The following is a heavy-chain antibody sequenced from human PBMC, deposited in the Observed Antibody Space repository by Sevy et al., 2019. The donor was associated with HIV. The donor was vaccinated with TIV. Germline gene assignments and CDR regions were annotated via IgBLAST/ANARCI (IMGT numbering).Heavy chain of an antibody. V-gene: IGHV4-34*01. J-gene: IGHJ6*04. CDR1: GGSLNDYY. Sequence: SETLSLTCGVSGGSLNDYYWAWVRQSPEKGLEWIGEINHGGTTNYNPPLQSRLAISVDMSKRQFSLKINSVTAADTALYYCVKERRDYYYFMDLWGKGTTVTVSS. CDR2: INHGGTT. CDR3: VKERRDYYYFMDL. D-gene: IGHD1-1*01.